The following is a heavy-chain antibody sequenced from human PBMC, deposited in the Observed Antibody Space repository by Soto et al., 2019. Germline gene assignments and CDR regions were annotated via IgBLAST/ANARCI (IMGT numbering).Heavy chain of an antibody. Sequence: GASVKVSCKASGYTFTNYDINWVRQATGQGLEWMGWMNPNSGNTGYAQKLQGRVTMTRNTSMSTASMELSSLRSEDTAVYYCARGPMSCTSSSCPYFFDFWGQGTLVTVSS. CDR1: GYTFTNYD. D-gene: IGHD2-2*01. CDR3: ARGPMSCTSSSCPYFFDF. CDR2: MNPNSGNT. V-gene: IGHV1-8*01. J-gene: IGHJ4*02.